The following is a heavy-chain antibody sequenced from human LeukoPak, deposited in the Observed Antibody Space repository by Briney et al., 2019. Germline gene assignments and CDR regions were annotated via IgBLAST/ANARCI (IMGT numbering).Heavy chain of an antibody. D-gene: IGHD4-11*01. Sequence: LSGGSLRLSCAVSGFTFRGSAVHWVPRASGKGREGVGRIRIKDNNYATGYAASLSGRFNISRDDSKNMAYLHLNGLKTEDTALYYCVTFTCDYTSLPFDYWGHGTLVTVSS. CDR3: VTFTCDYTSLPFDY. CDR2: IRIKDNNYAT. J-gene: IGHJ4*01. V-gene: IGHV3-73*01. CDR1: GFTFRGSA.